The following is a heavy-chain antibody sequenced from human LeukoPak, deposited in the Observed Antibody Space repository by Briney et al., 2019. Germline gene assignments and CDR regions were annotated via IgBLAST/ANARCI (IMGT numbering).Heavy chain of an antibody. Sequence: GGSLRLSCAASGFTFSSFGMHWVRQAPGKGLEWVAFIRYDGSNQYYADSVKGRFTISRDNSKSTLYLQMNSLRPEDTAVYYCSKDWGGWGQGTLVTVSS. D-gene: IGHD3-16*01. V-gene: IGHV3-30*02. J-gene: IGHJ4*02. CDR3: SKDWGG. CDR2: IRYDGSNQ. CDR1: GFTFSSFG.